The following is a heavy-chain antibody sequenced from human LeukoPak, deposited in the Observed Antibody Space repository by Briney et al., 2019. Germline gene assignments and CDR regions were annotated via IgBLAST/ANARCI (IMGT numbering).Heavy chain of an antibody. CDR3: ARAFDFTDYYYAH. CDR2: INPRDGST. V-gene: IGHV1-46*01. J-gene: IGHJ4*02. D-gene: IGHD3-22*01. CDR1: VYTFTNYY. Sequence: GASVKVSCRASVYTFTNYYMHWVRQAPGQGLEWMGIINPRDGSTSYAQKFQGRVTMTRDTSTGTVHMELSSLRSEDTAMYYCARAFDFTDYYYAHWGQGTPVTVSS.